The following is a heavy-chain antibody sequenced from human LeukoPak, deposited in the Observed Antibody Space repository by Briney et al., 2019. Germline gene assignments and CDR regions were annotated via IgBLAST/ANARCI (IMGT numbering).Heavy chain of an antibody. CDR2: INTKTENP. J-gene: IGHJ3*02. CDR1: GYTFTDYY. V-gene: IGHV7-4-1*02. Sequence: ASVKVSCKASGYTFTDYYIHWVRQAPGQGLEWMGWINTKTENPTYAQAFTGRFVFSLDTAVSTAYLQISSLKAEDTAVYYCAREDYDSSGYYSDAFDIWVQGTMVTVSS. D-gene: IGHD3-22*01. CDR3: AREDYDSSGYYSDAFDI.